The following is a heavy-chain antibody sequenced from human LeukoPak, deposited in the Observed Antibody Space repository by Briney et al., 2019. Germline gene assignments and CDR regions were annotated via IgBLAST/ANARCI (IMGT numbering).Heavy chain of an antibody. CDR2: IYYSGST. Sequence: SETLSLTCTVSGGSISSSSYYWGWIRQPPGKGLEWIGSIYYSGSTYYNPSLKSRVTISVDTSKNQFSLKLSSVTAADTAVYYCARVFAEWELLRYYYYYYTDVWGKGTTVTVSS. V-gene: IGHV4-39*07. CDR3: ARVFAEWELLRYYYYYYTDV. D-gene: IGHD1-26*01. CDR1: GGSISSSSYY. J-gene: IGHJ6*03.